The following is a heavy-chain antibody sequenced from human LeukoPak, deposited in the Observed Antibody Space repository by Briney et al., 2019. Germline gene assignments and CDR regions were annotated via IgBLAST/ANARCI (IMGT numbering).Heavy chain of an antibody. CDR3: ARHRWLSKVGPGHFDY. V-gene: IGHV4-34*01. J-gene: IGHJ4*02. D-gene: IGHD6-19*01. CDR1: GGSFSGYY. CDR2: INHSGST. Sequence: SETLSLTCAVYGGSFSGYYWSWIRQPPGKGLEWIGEINHSGSTNYNPSLKSRVTISVDTSKNQFSLKLSSVTAADTAVYYCARHRWLSKVGPGHFDYWGQGTLVTVSS.